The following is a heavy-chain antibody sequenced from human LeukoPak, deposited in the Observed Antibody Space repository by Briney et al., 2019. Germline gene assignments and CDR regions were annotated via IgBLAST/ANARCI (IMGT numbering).Heavy chain of an antibody. CDR2: IYYSGST. D-gene: IGHD2-15*01. Sequence: SETLSLTCTVSGGSISSYYWSWIRQPAGKVLEWIGYIYYSGSTNYNPTLKSRVTISVDTSKNQFSLKLSSVTAADTAVYYCARDLLLGDAFDIWGQGTMVTVSS. V-gene: IGHV4-59*01. CDR3: ARDLLLGDAFDI. J-gene: IGHJ3*02. CDR1: GGSISSYY.